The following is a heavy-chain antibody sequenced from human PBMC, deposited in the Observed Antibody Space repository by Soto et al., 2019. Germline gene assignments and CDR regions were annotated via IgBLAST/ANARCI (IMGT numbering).Heavy chain of an antibody. J-gene: IGHJ3*02. CDR1: GFTFTSSA. Sequence: SVKVSCKASGFTFTSSAVQWVRQARGQRLEWIGWIVVGSGNTNYAQKFQERVTITRDMSTSTAYMELSSLRSEDTAVYYCAAAYYDILTGYPWVPDAFDIWGQGIMVTVSS. V-gene: IGHV1-58*01. D-gene: IGHD3-9*01. CDR2: IVVGSGNT. CDR3: AAAYYDILTGYPWVPDAFDI.